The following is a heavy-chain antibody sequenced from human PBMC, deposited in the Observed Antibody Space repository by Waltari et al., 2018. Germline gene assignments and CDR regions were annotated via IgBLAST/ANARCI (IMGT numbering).Heavy chain of an antibody. V-gene: IGHV3-7*04. CDR1: GFTFSNSW. CDR2: IKQDGGEK. D-gene: IGHD2-21*02. J-gene: IGHJ4*02. CDR3: ARGVTTVEC. Sequence: EVQLVESGGGLVQPGGSLSLSWSVAGFTFSNSWMSWVRQAPGKGLEWVASIKQDGGEKYYVDSMKGRFTISRDNDNNSLFLQMDSLRVEDTAVYYCARGVTTVECWGQGALVTVSS.